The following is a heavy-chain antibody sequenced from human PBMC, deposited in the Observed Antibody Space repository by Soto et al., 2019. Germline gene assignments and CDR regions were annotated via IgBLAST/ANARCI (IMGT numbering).Heavy chain of an antibody. J-gene: IGHJ3*01. CDR2: IWQDGSQN. V-gene: IGHV3-33*01. Sequence: QVQLVESGGGVVQPGTSLRLSCVASGFTFSNYGIHWVRQAPGRGLEWVAVIWQDGSQNYLTDSVRGRFTISRDNSKNTVYLHMNSLRVEDTAVYYCEGRDDPFHVWGRGTMVTVSS. CDR1: GFTFSNYG. CDR3: EGRDDPFHV.